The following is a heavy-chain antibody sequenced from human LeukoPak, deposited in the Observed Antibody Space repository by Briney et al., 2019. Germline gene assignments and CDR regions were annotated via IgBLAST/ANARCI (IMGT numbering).Heavy chain of an antibody. CDR3: ARDLALVRGVILPDY. CDR1: GFTFSSYW. Sequence: PGGSLRLSCAASGFTFSSYWMSWVRQAPGKGLEWVANIEQDGSEKYYVDSVKGRFTISRDNAKNSLYLQMNSLRAEDTAVYYCARDLALVRGVILPDYWGQGTLVTVSS. D-gene: IGHD3-10*01. J-gene: IGHJ4*02. V-gene: IGHV3-7*01. CDR2: IEQDGSEK.